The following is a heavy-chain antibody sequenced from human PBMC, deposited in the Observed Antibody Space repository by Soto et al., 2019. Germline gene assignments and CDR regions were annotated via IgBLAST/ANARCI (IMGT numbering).Heavy chain of an antibody. CDR3: ARPYDFWSGYYAFDI. Sequence: SETLSLTCAVYGGCFSGYYWSWIRQPPGKGLEWIGEINHSGSTNYNPSLKSRVTISVDTSKNQFSLKLSSVTAADTAVYYCARPYDFWSGYYAFDIWGQGTMVTVSS. J-gene: IGHJ3*02. V-gene: IGHV4-34*01. CDR2: INHSGST. D-gene: IGHD3-3*01. CDR1: GGCFSGYY.